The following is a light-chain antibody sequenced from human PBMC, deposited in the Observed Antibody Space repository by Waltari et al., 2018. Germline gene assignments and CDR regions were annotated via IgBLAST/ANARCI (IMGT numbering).Light chain of an antibody. CDR3: QQRKSWPFT. V-gene: IGKV3-11*01. CDR2: DAT. J-gene: IGKJ4*01. CDR1: QTVYNY. Sequence: DIVMTQSPTTLSLSPGERVTLSCRASQTVYNYLAWYQQKAGQAPRLLIYDATKRATGGPARFSGSGFGADFTLTISSLEPEDFVVYYCQQRKSWPFTFGGGSRVDIK.